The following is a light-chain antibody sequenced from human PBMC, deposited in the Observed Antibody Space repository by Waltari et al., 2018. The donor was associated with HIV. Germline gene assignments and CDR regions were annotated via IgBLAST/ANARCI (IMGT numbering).Light chain of an antibody. J-gene: IGLJ2*01. V-gene: IGLV3-1*01. CDR3: QAWDSTTAGE. CDR1: ELGANY. CDR2: QYI. Sequence: SYELTQPPSVSVSPGQTASITCSGDELGANYACWYQQKPGQPPVLVIYQYIKRPSGVSERFSGSNSGNTATLTISGTQTMDEADYYCQAWDSTTAGEFGGGTKLTVL.